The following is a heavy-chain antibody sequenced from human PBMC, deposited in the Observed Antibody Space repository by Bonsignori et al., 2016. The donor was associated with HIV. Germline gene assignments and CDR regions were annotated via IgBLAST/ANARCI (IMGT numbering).Heavy chain of an antibody. Sequence: EVQLVQSGGGLVKPGGSLRLSCVASGFTFSNCSMNWVRQAPGKGLEWVSYISSSSRYIYYADSVKGRFTISTDNAKTSLFLQMNSLRAEDTAVYYCARSHSRWINPNWFDPWGQG. V-gene: IGHV3-21*02. J-gene: IGHJ5*02. CDR2: ISSSSRYI. CDR1: GFTFSNCS. D-gene: IGHD6-13*01. CDR3: ARSHSRWINPNWFDP.